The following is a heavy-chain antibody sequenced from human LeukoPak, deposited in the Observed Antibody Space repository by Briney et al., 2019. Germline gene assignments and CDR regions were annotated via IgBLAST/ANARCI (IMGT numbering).Heavy chain of an antibody. J-gene: IGHJ6*02. CDR2: ISSSSSYI. CDR3: CIVATIYSYYYYGMDV. Sequence: GGSLGLSCAASGFTFSSYSMNWVRQAPGKGLEWVSSISSSSSYIYYADSVKGRFTISRDNAKNSLYLQMNSLRAEDTAVYYCCIVATIYSYYYYGMDVWGQGTTVTVSS. CDR1: GFTFSSYS. V-gene: IGHV3-21*01. D-gene: IGHD5-12*01.